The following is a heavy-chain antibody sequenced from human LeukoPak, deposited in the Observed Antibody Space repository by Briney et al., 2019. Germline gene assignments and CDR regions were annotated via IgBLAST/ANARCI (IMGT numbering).Heavy chain of an antibody. Sequence: SETLSLTCTVSGGSISSYYWSWIRQPAGRGLEWVGRMYSSGSTNYNPSLKIRVTMSVDTSKNQFSLKLSAVTAADTAVYYCARDPSHSRGWFDSWGQGTLVTVSS. V-gene: IGHV4-4*07. CDR2: MYSSGST. J-gene: IGHJ5*01. CDR1: GGSISSYY. CDR3: ARDPSHSRGWFDS. D-gene: IGHD6-19*01.